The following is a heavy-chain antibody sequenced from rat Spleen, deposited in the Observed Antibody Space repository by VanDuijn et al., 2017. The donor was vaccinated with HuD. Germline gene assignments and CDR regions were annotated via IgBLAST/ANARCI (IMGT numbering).Heavy chain of an antibody. D-gene: IGHD1-6*01. CDR1: GFIFSDYF. CDR2: VNYDGSRT. Sequence: EAQLVESDGGLVQPGRSLKLSCAASGFIFSDYFMAWVRQAPTKGLEWVATVNYDGSRTYYRDSVKGRFTISRDNAKSTLYLQMDSLRSEDTATYYCASLMYTPDYLGVMDVWGQGASVTVSS. V-gene: IGHV5-29*01. J-gene: IGHJ4*01. CDR3: ASLMYTPDYLGVMDV.